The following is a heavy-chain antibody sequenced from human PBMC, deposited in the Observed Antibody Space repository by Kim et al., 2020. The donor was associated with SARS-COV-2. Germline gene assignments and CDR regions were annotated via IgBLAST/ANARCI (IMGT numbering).Heavy chain of an antibody. CDR1: GFTFSSYS. V-gene: IGHV3-48*04. D-gene: IGHD2-21*02. CDR3: ARDYCGGDCQPDY. CDR2: ISSSSSTI. J-gene: IGHJ4*02. Sequence: GGSLRLSCAASGFTFSSYSMNWVRQAPGKGLEWVSYISSSSSTIYYADSVKGRFTISRDNAKNSLYLQMNSLRAEDTAVYYCARDYCGGDCQPDYWGQGTLVTVSS.